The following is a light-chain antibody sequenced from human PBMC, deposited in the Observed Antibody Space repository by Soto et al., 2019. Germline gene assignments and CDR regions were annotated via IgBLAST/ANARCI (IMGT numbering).Light chain of an antibody. Sequence: QSVGTHPPSASGSPGHAVSISCTGTSSDVGGYNYVSWYQQHPGKAPKLMIYEVNKRPSGVPDRFSGSKSGNTASLTVSGLQAEDEADYYCSSYAGSSNVFGTGTKVTVL. V-gene: IGLV2-8*01. CDR3: SSYAGSSNV. CDR1: SSDVGGYNY. CDR2: EVN. J-gene: IGLJ1*01.